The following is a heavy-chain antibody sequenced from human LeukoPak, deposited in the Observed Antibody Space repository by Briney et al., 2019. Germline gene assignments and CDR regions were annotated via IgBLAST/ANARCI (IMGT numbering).Heavy chain of an antibody. Sequence: ASVKVSCKASGYTFTGYYMHWVRQAPGQGLEWMGVISPSGGSTTYAQKFQGRVTMTRDTSTSTVYMELSSLTSEDTAVYYCARVPYYDSSGYDNWGQGTLVTVSS. V-gene: IGHV1-46*01. J-gene: IGHJ4*02. D-gene: IGHD3-22*01. CDR3: ARVPYYDSSGYDN. CDR2: ISPSGGST. CDR1: GYTFTGYY.